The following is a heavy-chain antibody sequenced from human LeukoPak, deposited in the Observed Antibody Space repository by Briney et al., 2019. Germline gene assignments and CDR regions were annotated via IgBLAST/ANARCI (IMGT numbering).Heavy chain of an antibody. V-gene: IGHV3-30*18. CDR3: AKTAGEQWLAMSLDD. J-gene: IGHJ4*02. CDR1: GFTFSTYG. D-gene: IGHD6-19*01. CDR2: ISYDGSNK. Sequence: PGRSLRLSCAASGFTFSTYGMHWVRQAPGKGLEWVAVISYDGSNKYYADSVKGRFTISRDNSKNTLYLQMNSLRAEDTAVYFCAKTAGEQWLAMSLDDWGQGILVTVSS.